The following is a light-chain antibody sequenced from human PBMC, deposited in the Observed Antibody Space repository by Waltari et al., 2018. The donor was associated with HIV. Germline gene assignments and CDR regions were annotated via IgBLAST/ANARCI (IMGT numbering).Light chain of an antibody. Sequence: DIVMIQSPESLAVSLGERTTINCKSSQSVLYKSRNRNYLAWYQQKAGQPPKLLFSWASARDSGVPDRFRGSGSGTDFTLTIRSLQAEDVAVYYCQQYSTFPWTFGQGTKVEIK. CDR3: QQYSTFPWT. J-gene: IGKJ1*01. V-gene: IGKV4-1*01. CDR2: WAS. CDR1: QSVLYKSRNRNY.